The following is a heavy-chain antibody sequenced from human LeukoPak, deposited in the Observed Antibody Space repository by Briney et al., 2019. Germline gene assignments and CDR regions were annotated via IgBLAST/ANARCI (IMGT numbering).Heavy chain of an antibody. CDR1: GFTFSSYW. V-gene: IGHV3-7*01. J-gene: IGHJ3*02. CDR2: IKQDGSEK. D-gene: IGHD3-3*01. CDR3: ARVPVSRRLWSGYSFGAFDI. Sequence: GGSLRLSCAASGFTFSSYWMSWVRQAPGKGLEWVANIKQDGSEKYYVDSVKGRFTISRDNAKNSLYLQMNSLRAEDTAVYYCARVPVSRRLWSGYSFGAFDIWGQGTMVTVSS.